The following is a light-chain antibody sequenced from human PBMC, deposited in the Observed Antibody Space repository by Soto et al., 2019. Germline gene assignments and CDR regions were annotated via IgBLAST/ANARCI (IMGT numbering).Light chain of an antibody. CDR1: RRVGSNY. CDR3: QQYDSSPPT. Sequence: EIMFAESLGTLSLSPGERAAHSCMASRRVGSNYLAWYQQKPGQPPRLLILGASSRASGIPYRFSGSGSGTDFTLTISRLQPEDFAVYYCQQYDSSPPTFGQGTKVDIK. J-gene: IGKJ1*01. CDR2: GAS. V-gene: IGKV3-20*01.